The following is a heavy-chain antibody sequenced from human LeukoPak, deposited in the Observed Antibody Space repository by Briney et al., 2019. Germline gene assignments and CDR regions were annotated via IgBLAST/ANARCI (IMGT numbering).Heavy chain of an antibody. D-gene: IGHD6-19*01. CDR1: GYTFTGYY. CDR3: ARDTEQWLTAAWFDP. Sequence: ASVKVSCKAPGYTFTGYYMHWVRQAPGQGLEWMGWINPNSGGTNYAQKFQGRVTMTRDTSISTAYMELSRLRSDDTAVYYCARDTEQWLTAAWFDPWGQGTLVTVSS. CDR2: INPNSGGT. J-gene: IGHJ5*02. V-gene: IGHV1-2*02.